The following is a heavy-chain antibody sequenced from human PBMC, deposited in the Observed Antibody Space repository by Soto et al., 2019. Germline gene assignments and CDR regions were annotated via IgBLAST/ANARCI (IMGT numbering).Heavy chain of an antibody. J-gene: IGHJ5*02. Sequence: SETLSLTCTVSGGSISSSSYYWGWIRQPPGKGLEWIGSIYYSGSTYYNPSLKSRVTISVDTSKNQFSLKLSSVTAADTAVYYCASRGSPYDFWSGYYGPGWFDPWGQGTLVTVSS. CDR2: IYYSGST. D-gene: IGHD3-3*01. V-gene: IGHV4-39*01. CDR1: GGSISSSSYY. CDR3: ASRGSPYDFWSGYYGPGWFDP.